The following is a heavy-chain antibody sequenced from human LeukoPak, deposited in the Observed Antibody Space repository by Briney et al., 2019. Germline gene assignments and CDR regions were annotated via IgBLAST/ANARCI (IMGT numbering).Heavy chain of an antibody. J-gene: IGHJ4*02. V-gene: IGHV4-59*01. Sequence: ASETLSLTCTVSGGSISSYYWSWIRQPPGKGLEWIGYIYYSGSTSYNPSLKSRVTISVDTSKNQFSLKLSSVTAADTAVYYCARDLFHSSSSPTDYWGQGTLVTVSS. D-gene: IGHD6-6*01. CDR3: ARDLFHSSSSPTDY. CDR1: GGSISSYY. CDR2: IYYSGST.